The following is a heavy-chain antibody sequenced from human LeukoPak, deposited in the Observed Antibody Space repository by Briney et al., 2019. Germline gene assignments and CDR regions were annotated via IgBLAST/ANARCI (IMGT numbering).Heavy chain of an antibody. CDR1: GYTFTSYD. J-gene: IGHJ4*02. Sequence: ASVKVSCKASGYTFTSYDINWVRQATGQGLEWMGWMNHNSGNTGYAQKFQGRVTKTRNTSISTAYMELSSLRSEDTAVYYCARGRNIVATIIGYWGQGTLVTVSS. CDR2: MNHNSGNT. V-gene: IGHV1-8*01. D-gene: IGHD5-12*01. CDR3: ARGRNIVATIIGY.